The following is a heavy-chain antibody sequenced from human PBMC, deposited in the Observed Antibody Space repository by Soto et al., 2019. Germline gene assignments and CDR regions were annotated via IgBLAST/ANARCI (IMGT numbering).Heavy chain of an antibody. V-gene: IGHV4-59*01. CDR1: GDSFSSYY. D-gene: IGHD3-10*01. J-gene: IGHJ4*02. CDR2: IFHTGNT. Sequence: TLSLTCTVSGDSFSSYYWTWIRQPPGKRLEWVAYIFHTGNTNYNPSLKSRVTISVDTSKNQFSLKLRSVTPADTAVYYCAALDGALDYWGPGTLVTVSS. CDR3: AALDGALDY.